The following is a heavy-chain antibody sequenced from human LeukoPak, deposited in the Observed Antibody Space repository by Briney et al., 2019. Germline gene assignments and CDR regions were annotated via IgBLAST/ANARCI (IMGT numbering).Heavy chain of an antibody. V-gene: IGHV3-30-3*01. D-gene: IGHD4-17*01. Sequence: GRSLRLSCAASGFTFSSYAMHWVRQAPGKGLEWVAVISYDGSNKYYADSVKGRFTISRDNSKNTLYLQMNSLRAEDTAVYYCARDDYGDYVDYWGQGTLVTVSS. CDR3: ARDDYGDYVDY. J-gene: IGHJ4*02. CDR1: GFTFSSYA. CDR2: ISYDGSNK.